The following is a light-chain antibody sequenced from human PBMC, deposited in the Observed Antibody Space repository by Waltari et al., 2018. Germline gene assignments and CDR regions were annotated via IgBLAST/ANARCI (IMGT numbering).Light chain of an antibody. CDR3: QQSYTTPWT. J-gene: IGKJ1*01. V-gene: IGKV1-39*01. CDR1: QSISTY. CDR2: AAS. Sequence: DIQMTQSPSYLSASLRYRVTIPCRPSQSISTYLNWYQQKPGKAPQLLIYAASSLRSGVPSRFSGSGSGTDFTLSISSLQPEDLATYYCQQSYTTPWTFGQGTKVEI.